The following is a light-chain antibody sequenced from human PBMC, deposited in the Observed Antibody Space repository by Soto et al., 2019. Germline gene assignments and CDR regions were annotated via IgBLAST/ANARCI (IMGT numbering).Light chain of an antibody. CDR2: AAT. Sequence: DIQMTQSPSAMSASVGDRITITCRASQGVSNRLVWFQQKSGKVPKRLIFAATLLQSGVPSRFSGSGSGKEFTLTISGLQAEDFATYYCLQHNSYPWTFGPGTKVDIK. V-gene: IGKV1-17*03. J-gene: IGKJ1*01. CDR3: LQHNSYPWT. CDR1: QGVSNR.